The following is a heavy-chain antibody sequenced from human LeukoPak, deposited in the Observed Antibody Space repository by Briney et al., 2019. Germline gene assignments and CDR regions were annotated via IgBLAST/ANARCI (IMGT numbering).Heavy chain of an antibody. V-gene: IGHV3-23*01. Sequence: PGGSLRLSCAAPGFTFSSYAMSWVRQAPGKGLEWVSAISGSGGSTYYADSVKGRFTISRDNSKNTLYLQMNSLRAEDTAVYYCAKIRSVEVEAATNYWGQGTLVTVSS. D-gene: IGHD2-15*01. CDR2: ISGSGGST. CDR3: AKIRSVEVEAATNY. CDR1: GFTFSSYA. J-gene: IGHJ4*02.